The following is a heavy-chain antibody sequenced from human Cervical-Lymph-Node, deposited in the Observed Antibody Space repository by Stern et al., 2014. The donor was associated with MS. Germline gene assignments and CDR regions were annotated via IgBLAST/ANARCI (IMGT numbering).Heavy chain of an antibody. CDR2: IYPGDSKT. V-gene: IGHV5-51*01. CDR1: GYTFAFYW. Sequence: EVQLVESGAEVKKPGESVKISCKGSGYTFAFYWIAWVRQMPGKGLEWVGIIYPGDSKTTYSPSFEGQVTFSADESISTAYLHWNSLKASDTAIYYCARLVNFNYFDPWGQGTLVTVSS. J-gene: IGHJ5*02. D-gene: IGHD3-22*01. CDR3: ARLVNFNYFDP.